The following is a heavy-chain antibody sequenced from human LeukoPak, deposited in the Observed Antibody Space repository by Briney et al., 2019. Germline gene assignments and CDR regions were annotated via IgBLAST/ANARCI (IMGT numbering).Heavy chain of an antibody. CDR3: ARSGYSDYDDAFDI. CDR1: GASISSYY. Sequence: SETLSLTCSVSGASISSYYWTWIRQPAGRGLEWIGRIYSNGRTNYNPSLRSRVTMSVDTSNHQFSLKLSSVTAADTAVYYCARSGYSDYDDAFDIWGQGTMVTVSS. V-gene: IGHV4-4*07. J-gene: IGHJ3*02. CDR2: IYSNGRT. D-gene: IGHD5-12*01.